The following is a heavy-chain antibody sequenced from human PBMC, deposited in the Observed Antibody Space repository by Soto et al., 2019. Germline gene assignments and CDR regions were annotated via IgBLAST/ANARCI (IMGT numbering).Heavy chain of an antibody. CDR3: ARDCSYYDFWSGYYLGYFDL. Sequence: QVQLVQSGAEVKKPGASVKVSCKASGYTFTSYAMHWVRQAPGQRLEWMGWINAGNGNTKYSQKFQGRVTITRDTSASTAYMERSSLRSEDTAVYYCARDCSYYDFWSGYYLGYFDLWGRGTLVTVSS. CDR2: INAGNGNT. D-gene: IGHD3-3*01. J-gene: IGHJ2*01. CDR1: GYTFTSYA. V-gene: IGHV1-3*01.